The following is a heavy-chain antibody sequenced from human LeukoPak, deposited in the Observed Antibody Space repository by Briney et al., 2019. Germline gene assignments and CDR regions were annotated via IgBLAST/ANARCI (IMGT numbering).Heavy chain of an antibody. CDR2: MNPNSGNT. J-gene: IGHJ4*02. Sequence: ASVKVSCKASGYTFTTYDINWVRQATGQGLEWMRWMNPNSGNTDYAQKFQGRVTMTRNTSITTAFMELNNLRSEDTAVYYCARGPPEHPQGYWGQGTLVTVSS. V-gene: IGHV1-8*01. CDR1: GYTFTTYD. CDR3: ARGPPEHPQGY. D-gene: IGHD1-14*01.